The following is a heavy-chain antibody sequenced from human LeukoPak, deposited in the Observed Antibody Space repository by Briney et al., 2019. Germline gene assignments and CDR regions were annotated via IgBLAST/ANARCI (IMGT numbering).Heavy chain of an antibody. D-gene: IGHD6-19*01. Sequence: PGGSLRLSCAASGFTFIKSWMSWVRQAPGKGLEWVGRIKSKNDGETTDYGAPVKGRFTISRDDSKNTVYLQMNSLKTEDTAMYFGVAESSRYSIDGYVFFGYGGQGPRVTVSS. CDR2: IKSKNDGETT. V-gene: IGHV3-15*07. CDR3: VAESSRYSIDGYVFFGY. CDR1: GFTFIKSW. J-gene: IGHJ1*01.